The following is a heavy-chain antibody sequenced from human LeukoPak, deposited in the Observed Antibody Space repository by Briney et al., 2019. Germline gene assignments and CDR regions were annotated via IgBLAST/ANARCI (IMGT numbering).Heavy chain of an antibody. D-gene: IGHD3-22*01. Sequence: SETLSLTCTVSGGSISSGDYYWTWIRQHPGKGLEWIGYIYYRGSTYYSPSLKSRATISVDTYKNQFSLKLSSVTAADTAVYYCARGRRKRYYYDSSGPDTLAYFDYWGQGTLVTVSS. J-gene: IGHJ4*02. CDR3: ARGRRKRYYYDSSGPDTLAYFDY. CDR1: GGSISSGDYY. CDR2: IYYRGST. V-gene: IGHV4-31*03.